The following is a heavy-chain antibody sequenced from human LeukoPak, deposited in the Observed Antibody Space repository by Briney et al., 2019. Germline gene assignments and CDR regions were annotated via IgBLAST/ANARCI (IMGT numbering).Heavy chain of an antibody. D-gene: IGHD2-21*01. Sequence: SETLSLTCTVSGVSMSAYQWSWVRQSPEKGLEWIGCINTKGETSYNPSLKSRATTSVDTSKSQFSLRLTSVTAADTAVYYCATSNDAKIAPFDHWGQGAPVTVSS. J-gene: IGHJ4*02. CDR2: INTKGET. V-gene: IGHV4-4*09. CDR1: GVSMSAYQ. CDR3: ATSNDAKIAPFDH.